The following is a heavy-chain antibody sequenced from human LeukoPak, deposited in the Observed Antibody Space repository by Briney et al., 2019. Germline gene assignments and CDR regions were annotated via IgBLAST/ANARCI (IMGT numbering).Heavy chain of an antibody. D-gene: IGHD3-9*01. J-gene: IGHJ4*02. CDR1: GYTVTDYD. CDR2: INPNSGGT. V-gene: IGHV1-2*02. CDR3: ARDLTGRSDY. Sequence: ASVNVSCKASGYTVTDYDMHWVRQAPGQGLEWMGWINPNSGGTKYAQRFQGRVTMTREPSTSTAHMERSRLKSEATDLYSGARDLTGRSDYWGQGTLGTASS.